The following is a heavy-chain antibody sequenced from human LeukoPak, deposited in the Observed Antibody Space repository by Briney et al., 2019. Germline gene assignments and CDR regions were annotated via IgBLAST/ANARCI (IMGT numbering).Heavy chain of an antibody. Sequence: PGRSLRLSCAASGFTFSSYAMHWVRQAPGKGLEWVAVISYDGSNKYYADSVKGRFSISRDNSKNTLYLQMNSLRAEDTAVYYCAREGHYYDPFSSGVFDYWGQGTQVTVSS. CDR1: GFTFSSYA. J-gene: IGHJ4*02. CDR3: AREGHYYDPFSSGVFDY. CDR2: ISYDGSNK. D-gene: IGHD3-22*01. V-gene: IGHV3-30*04.